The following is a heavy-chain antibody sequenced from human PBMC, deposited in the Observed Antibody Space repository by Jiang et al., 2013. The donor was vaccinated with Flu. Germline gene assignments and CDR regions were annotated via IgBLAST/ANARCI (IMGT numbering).Heavy chain of an antibody. CDR1: GYTFTHYC. Sequence: SGAEVKKPGASVKVSCQTSGYTFTHYCIHWVRQAPGQGLEWMGRINPDSGVTKYAQKFQDRVTMTRNTSINTAYMELSGLRSDDTAVFYCARESYRSGSAQYWGQGTLVTVSS. CDR2: INPDSGVT. CDR3: ARESYRSGSAQY. D-gene: IGHD3-10*01. V-gene: IGHV1-2*02. J-gene: IGHJ4*02.